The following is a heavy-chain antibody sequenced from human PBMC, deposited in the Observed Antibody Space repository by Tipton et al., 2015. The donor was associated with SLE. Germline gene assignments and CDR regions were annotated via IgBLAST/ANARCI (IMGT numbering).Heavy chain of an antibody. J-gene: IGHJ6*02. Sequence: TLSLTCTVSGGSISSYYCSWIRPPPGKGLEWIGYIYYSGSTNYNPPLKSRVTISVDTSKNQFPLKLSSGTAADTAGYYCEREGDSSCWYAGGHYGRDVWGQGTTVTVSS. D-gene: IGHD6-13*01. CDR2: IYYSGST. CDR1: GGSISSYY. V-gene: IGHV4-59*01. CDR3: EREGDSSCWYAGGHYGRDV.